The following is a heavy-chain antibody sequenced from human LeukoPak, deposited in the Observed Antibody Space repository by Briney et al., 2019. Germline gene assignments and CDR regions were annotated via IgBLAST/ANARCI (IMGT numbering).Heavy chain of an antibody. J-gene: IGHJ4*02. Sequence: PSETLSLTCSVSGGSISSYYWSWIRPPPGKGLEWIGYIYYSGSTNYNPSLKSRLTISVDTSKNKFSLKLSSVTAADTAVYYCARAGPYSSGWQYVDYWGQGTLVTVSS. CDR2: IYYSGST. CDR3: ARAGPYSSGWQYVDY. CDR1: GGSISSYY. D-gene: IGHD6-19*01. V-gene: IGHV4-59*01.